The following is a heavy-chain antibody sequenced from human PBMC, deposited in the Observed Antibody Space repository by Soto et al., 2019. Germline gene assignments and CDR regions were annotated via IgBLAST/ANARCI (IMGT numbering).Heavy chain of an antibody. CDR3: AKDRGDYGDYGTHGLLGGLDV. J-gene: IGHJ6*02. Sequence: PGGSLRLSCAASGFTFSSYAMSWVRQAPGKGLEWVSGISGSGDSTYYADSVKGRFTISRDNSKNTLYLQVNSLRAEDTAVYYCAKDRGDYGDYGTHGLLGGLDVWGQGTTVTVSS. CDR2: ISGSGDST. V-gene: IGHV3-23*01. D-gene: IGHD4-17*01. CDR1: GFTFSSYA.